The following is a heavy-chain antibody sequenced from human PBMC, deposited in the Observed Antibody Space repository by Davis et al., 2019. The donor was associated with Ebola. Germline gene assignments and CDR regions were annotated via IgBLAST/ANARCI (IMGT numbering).Heavy chain of an antibody. CDR2: ISSGSSTI. CDR3: ARESGVIIDY. D-gene: IGHD3-3*01. CDR1: GFAFSDRS. Sequence: GESLKISCAASGFAFSDRSMNWVRQAPGKGLEWVSSISSGSSTIYYAASVKGRFTISRDNDKNSLYLQMNSLGAEDTALYYCARESGVIIDYWGQGILVTVSS. V-gene: IGHV3-21*01. J-gene: IGHJ4*02.